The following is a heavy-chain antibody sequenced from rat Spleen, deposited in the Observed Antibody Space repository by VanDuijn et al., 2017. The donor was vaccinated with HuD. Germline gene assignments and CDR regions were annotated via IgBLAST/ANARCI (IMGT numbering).Heavy chain of an antibody. D-gene: IGHD1-2*01. Sequence: EVQLVESGGGLVQPGRSLKLSCAASGFTFNNYGMAWVRQAPTKGLEWVATISYDGVSTYYRDSVKGRFTISRANTKSPLYLQMDSLRSEDTATYYCATGLFPRAAIFAYWGQGTLVTVSS. CDR1: GFTFNNYG. CDR2: ISYDGVST. V-gene: IGHV5-29*01. J-gene: IGHJ3*01. CDR3: ATGLFPRAAIFAY.